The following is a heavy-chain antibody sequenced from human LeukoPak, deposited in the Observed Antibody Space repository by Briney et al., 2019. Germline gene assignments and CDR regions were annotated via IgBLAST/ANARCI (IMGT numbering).Heavy chain of an antibody. D-gene: IGHD3-10*01. CDR1: GGSISSYY. V-gene: IGHV4-59*01. J-gene: IGHJ4*02. Sequence: PSETLSLTCTVSGGSISSYYWSWIRQPPGKGLEWIGYIYYSGSTNYNPSLRSRVTISVDTSKNQFSLKLSSVTAADTAVYYCARLAVRGAPSYFDYWGQGTLVTVSS. CDR2: IYYSGST. CDR3: ARLAVRGAPSYFDY.